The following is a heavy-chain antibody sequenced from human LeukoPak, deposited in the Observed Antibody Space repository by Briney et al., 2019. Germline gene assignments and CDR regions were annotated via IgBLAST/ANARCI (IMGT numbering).Heavy chain of an antibody. D-gene: IGHD2-8*02. J-gene: IGHJ4*02. CDR1: GFTFSSYW. CDR2: INSDGSST. V-gene: IGHV3-74*01. CDR3: ATYRQVLLPFES. Sequence: PGGSLRLSCAASGFTFSSYWMHWVRQAPGKGLVGVSRINSDGSSTSYADSVKGRFTISRDNSKSTLSLQMNSLRAEDTAIYYCATYRQVLLPFESWGQGTLVTVSS.